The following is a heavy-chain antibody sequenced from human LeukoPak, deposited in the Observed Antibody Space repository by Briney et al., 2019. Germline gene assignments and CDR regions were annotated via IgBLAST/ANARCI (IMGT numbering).Heavy chain of an antibody. J-gene: IGHJ4*02. Sequence: GGSLRLSCSASGFIFSSYAMHWVRQAPGKGLEWVVVIANDGRDKHYGESVKGRFTISRDNSRNTLYLQMNSLRAEDTAVYYCARDLKVKSADYYFDYWGQGTLVTVSS. CDR3: ARDLKVKSADYYFDY. CDR1: GFIFSSYA. V-gene: IGHV3-30*04. D-gene: IGHD2-15*01. CDR2: IANDGRDK.